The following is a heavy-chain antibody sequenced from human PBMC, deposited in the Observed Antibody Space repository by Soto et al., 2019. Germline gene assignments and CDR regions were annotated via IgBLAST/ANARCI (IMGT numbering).Heavy chain of an antibody. Sequence: SETLSLTCAVYGGSFSGYYWSWIRQPPGKGLEWIGEINHSGSTNYNQSLKSRVTISVDTSKNQFSLKLSSVTAADTAVYYCATRVRYYDILTGYYTSDYFDYWGQGTLVTVSS. V-gene: IGHV4-34*01. CDR2: INHSGST. J-gene: IGHJ4*02. D-gene: IGHD3-9*01. CDR1: GGSFSGYY. CDR3: ATRVRYYDILTGYYTSDYFDY.